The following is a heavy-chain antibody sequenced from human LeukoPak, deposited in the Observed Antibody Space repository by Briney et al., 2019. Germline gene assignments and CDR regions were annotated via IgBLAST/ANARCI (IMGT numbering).Heavy chain of an antibody. Sequence: GGSLRLSCAASGFTFSSYGMHWVRQAPGKGLEWVSSISSSSSYIYYADSVKGRFTISRDNAKNSLYLQMNSLRAEDTAVYYCARALSGYYYYMDVWGKGTTVTVSS. J-gene: IGHJ6*03. CDR1: GFTFSSYG. D-gene: IGHD6-25*01. CDR3: ARALSGYYYYMDV. V-gene: IGHV3-21*01. CDR2: ISSSSSYI.